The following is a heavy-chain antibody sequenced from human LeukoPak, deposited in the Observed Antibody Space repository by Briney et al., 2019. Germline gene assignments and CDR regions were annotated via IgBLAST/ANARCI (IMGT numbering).Heavy chain of an antibody. Sequence: ASVKVSCKASGYTFLTHYVHWVRQAPGQGFEWMGIINPSGGSTSYAQKFQGRVTVTRDTSTVYMELSSLRSEDTAVYYCARKSWGRSSYYFDYWGQGTLVTVSS. CDR3: ARKSWGRSSYYFDY. CDR2: INPSGGST. J-gene: IGHJ4*02. CDR1: GYTFLTHY. V-gene: IGHV1-46*03. D-gene: IGHD3-16*01.